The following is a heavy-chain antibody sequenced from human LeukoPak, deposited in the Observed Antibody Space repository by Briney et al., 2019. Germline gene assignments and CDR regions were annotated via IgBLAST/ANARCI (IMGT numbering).Heavy chain of an antibody. D-gene: IGHD3-10*01. V-gene: IGHV3-30-3*01. CDR1: GFIFSSYA. Sequence: GGSLRLSCAASGFIFSSYAMHWVRQAPGKGLEWVAVISYDGSNKYYADSVKGRFTISRDNSKNTLYLQMNSLRAEDTAVYYCARDRHHTLLWFGELLDGFDPWGQGTLVTVSS. CDR2: ISYDGSNK. J-gene: IGHJ5*02. CDR3: ARDRHHTLLWFGELLDGFDP.